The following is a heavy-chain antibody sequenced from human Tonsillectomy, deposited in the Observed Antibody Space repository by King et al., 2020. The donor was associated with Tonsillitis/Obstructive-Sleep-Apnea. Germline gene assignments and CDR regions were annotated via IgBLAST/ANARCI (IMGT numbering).Heavy chain of an antibody. V-gene: IGHV3-53*01. CDR2: LYSGGST. Sequence: VQLVESGGGLIQPGGSLRLPCAASGFAFSSNYMSWVRRAPGKGLEWVSILYSGGSTYYADSVMGRFTISRDNSKNTLYLQMNSLRAEDTAVYYCARAETEEDPFDVWGQGTRVTVSS. CDR1: GFAFSSNY. CDR3: ARAETEEDPFDV. J-gene: IGHJ3*01.